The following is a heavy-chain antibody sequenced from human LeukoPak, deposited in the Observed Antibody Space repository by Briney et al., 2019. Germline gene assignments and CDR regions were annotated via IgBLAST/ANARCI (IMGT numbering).Heavy chain of an antibody. J-gene: IGHJ5*02. CDR2: INHSGST. Sequence: SETLSLTCAVYGGSFSGYYWSWIRQPPGKGLEWIGEINHSGSTNYNPSLKSRVTISVDTSKNQFSLKLSSVTAADTAVYYCARGGIAGTLGQGTLVTVSS. CDR3: ARGGIAGT. V-gene: IGHV4-34*01. CDR1: GGSFSGYY. D-gene: IGHD6-13*01.